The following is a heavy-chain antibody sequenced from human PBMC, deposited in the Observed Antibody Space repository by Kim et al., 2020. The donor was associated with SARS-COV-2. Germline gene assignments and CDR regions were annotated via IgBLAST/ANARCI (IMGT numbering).Heavy chain of an antibody. CDR2: IYSGGST. V-gene: IGHV3-66*01. J-gene: IGHJ4*02. D-gene: IGHD4-17*01. Sequence: GGSLRLSCAASGFTVSSNYMSWVRQAPGKGLEWVSVIYSGGSTYYADSVKGRFTISRDNSKNTLYLQMNSLRAEDTAVYYCARSHAYGDYGRLDYWGQGTLGTVSS. CDR1: GFTVSSNY. CDR3: ARSHAYGDYGRLDY.